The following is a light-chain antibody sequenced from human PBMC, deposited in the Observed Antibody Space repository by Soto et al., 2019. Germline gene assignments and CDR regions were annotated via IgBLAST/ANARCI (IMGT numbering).Light chain of an antibody. CDR2: DTS. J-gene: IGKJ4*01. V-gene: IGKV3-11*01. CDR3: QQRYSWLT. CDR1: QSVTKY. Sequence: EIVLTQSPPTVSLSPGESATLSCRASQSVTKYLAWYQHKPGRAPRLLIYDTSNRATGIPARFSGSGSGTGFTLTISSLEPEDSAMYYCQQRYSWLTFGGGTKVEIK.